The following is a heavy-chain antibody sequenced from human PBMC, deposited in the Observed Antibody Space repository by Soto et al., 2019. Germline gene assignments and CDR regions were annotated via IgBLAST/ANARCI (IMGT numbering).Heavy chain of an antibody. CDR1: GYTFGGFD. V-gene: IGHV1-2*04. D-gene: IGHD3-16*01. J-gene: IGHJ3*02. Sequence: ASVKVSCKASGYTFGGFDIHWMRQAPGQGLEWVGSINSNSGATTYAQKFQDSVAMTGDTSVSTAYMDLNRLTSDDTAIYYCAIIMTHSDSFDIWGQGTMVTVSS. CDR3: AIIMTHSDSFDI. CDR2: INSNSGAT.